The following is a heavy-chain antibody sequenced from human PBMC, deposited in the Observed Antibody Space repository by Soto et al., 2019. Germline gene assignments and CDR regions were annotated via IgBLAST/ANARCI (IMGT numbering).Heavy chain of an antibody. CDR2: ISAGGGTT. CDR3: ARAGRAVAAFDI. V-gene: IGHV3-23*01. J-gene: IGHJ3*02. D-gene: IGHD3-10*01. CDR1: GDTFSSNS. Sequence: GVSLRLSCAASGDTFSSNSMSWIRQAPGKGLEWVSAISAGGGTTSYSDSVKGRFTISRDNSKNTLYLHMNSLRSEDTGVYYCARAGRAVAAFDIWGQGTMVTVSS.